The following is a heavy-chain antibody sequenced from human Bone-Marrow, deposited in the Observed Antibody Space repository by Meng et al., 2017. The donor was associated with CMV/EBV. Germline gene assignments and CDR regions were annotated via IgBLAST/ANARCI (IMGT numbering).Heavy chain of an antibody. CDR2: IYYSGST. J-gene: IGHJ6*01. V-gene: IGHV4-61*01. CDR3: ARVPGSGSYPRRYYYYYGMDV. CDR1: GGSVSSGSYY. D-gene: IGHD3-10*01. Sequence: GSLRLSCTVSGGSVSSGSYYWSWIRQPPGKGLEWIGYIYYSGSTNYNPSLKSRVTISVDTSKNQFSLKLSSVTAADTAVYYCARVPGSGSYPRRYYYYYGMDVWGQGTTVTVFS.